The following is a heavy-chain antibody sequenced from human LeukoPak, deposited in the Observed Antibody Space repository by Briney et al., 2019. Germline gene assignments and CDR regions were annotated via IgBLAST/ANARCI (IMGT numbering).Heavy chain of an antibody. CDR3: ARSPVDYYYYGMDV. D-gene: IGHD4-23*01. Sequence: ASVKVSCKASGYTFTGYYMHWVRQAPGQALEWTGRINPNSGGTNYAQKFQGRVTMTRDTSISTAYMELSRLRSDDTAVYYCARSPVDYYYYGMDVWGQGTTVTVSS. CDR2: INPNSGGT. V-gene: IGHV1-2*06. CDR1: GYTFTGYY. J-gene: IGHJ6*02.